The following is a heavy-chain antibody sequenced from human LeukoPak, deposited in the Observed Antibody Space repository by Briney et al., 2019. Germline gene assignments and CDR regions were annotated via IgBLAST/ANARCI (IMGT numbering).Heavy chain of an antibody. J-gene: IGHJ4*02. CDR3: ARADTAMVYDYFDY. Sequence: GGSLRLSCAASGFTFSSYWMHWVRQAPGKGLVWVSRINSDGSSTSYADSVKCRFTISRDNAKNTLYLQMNSLRAEDTAVYYCARADTAMVYDYFDYWGQGTLVTVSS. V-gene: IGHV3-74*01. CDR2: INSDGSST. CDR1: GFTFSSYW. D-gene: IGHD5-18*01.